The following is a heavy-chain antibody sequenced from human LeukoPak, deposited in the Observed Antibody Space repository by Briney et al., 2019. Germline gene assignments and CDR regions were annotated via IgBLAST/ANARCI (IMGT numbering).Heavy chain of an antibody. CDR1: GDSVSSNSAA. CDR2: TYYRSKWYN. V-gene: IGHV6-1*01. CDR3: AARKSFDWLLYSYYYGMDV. D-gene: IGHD3-9*01. Sequence: SQTLSLTCAISGDSVSSNSAAWNWIRQSPSRGLEWLGRTYYRSKWYNDYAVSVKSRITINPDTSKNQFSLQLNSVTPEDTAVYYCAARKSFDWLLYSYYYGMDVWGQGTTVTVSS. J-gene: IGHJ6*02.